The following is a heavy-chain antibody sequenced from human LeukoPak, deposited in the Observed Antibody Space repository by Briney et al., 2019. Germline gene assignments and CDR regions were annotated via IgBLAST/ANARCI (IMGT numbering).Heavy chain of an antibody. V-gene: IGHV4-59*01. J-gene: IGHJ4*02. D-gene: IGHD1-26*01. CDR2: IYYSGST. CDR3: ARGRLRGSYSYYFDY. Sequence: SETLSLTCTVSGGSISSYYWSWIRQPPGKGLEWIGYIYYSGSTNYNPSLKSRVTISVDTSKNQFSLKLSSVTAADTAVYYCARGRLRGSYSYYFDYWGQGTLVTVSS. CDR1: GGSISSYY.